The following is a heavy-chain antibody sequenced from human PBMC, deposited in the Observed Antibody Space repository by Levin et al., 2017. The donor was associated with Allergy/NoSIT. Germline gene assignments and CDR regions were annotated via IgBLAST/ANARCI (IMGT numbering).Heavy chain of an antibody. CDR3: ARHFGGYCSSTSCYTGYDYGMDV. CDR1: GYSFTSYW. CDR2: IYPGDSDT. D-gene: IGHD2-2*01. V-gene: IGHV5-51*01. Sequence: GESLKISCNGSGYSFTSYWIGWVRQMPGKGLEWVVIIYPGDSDTRYSPSFQGQFTLPPDKSINTAYLQWSSLKASDTAMYYCARHFGGYCSSTSCYTGYDYGMDVWGQGTTVTVSS. J-gene: IGHJ6*02.